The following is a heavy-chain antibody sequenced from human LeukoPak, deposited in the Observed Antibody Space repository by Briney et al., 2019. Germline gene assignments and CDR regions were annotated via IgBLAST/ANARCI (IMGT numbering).Heavy chain of an antibody. Sequence: GGSLRLPCAASGFIFSSYAMSWVRQAPGKGLEWVSAISGSGGSTYYADSVKGRFTISRDNAKNSLYLQMTSLRAEDTAVYYCAGGSGDYSGQGTLVTVSS. CDR1: GFIFSSYA. V-gene: IGHV3-23*01. CDR2: ISGSGGST. CDR3: AGGSGDY. J-gene: IGHJ4*02. D-gene: IGHD3-16*01.